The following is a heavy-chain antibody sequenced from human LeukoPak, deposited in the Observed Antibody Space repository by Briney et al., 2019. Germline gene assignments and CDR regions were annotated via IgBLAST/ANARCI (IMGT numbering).Heavy chain of an antibody. V-gene: IGHV4-38-2*02. J-gene: IGHJ5*02. CDR2: IYHSGST. CDR3: ARRDSSGYPVYNWFDP. Sequence: SETLSLTCTVSGYSISSGYYWGWIRPPPGKGLEWIGSIYHSGSTYYNPSLKSRVTISVDTSKNQFSLKLSSVTAADTAVYYCARRDSSGYPVYNWFDPWGRGTLATVSS. CDR1: GYSISSGYY. D-gene: IGHD3-22*01.